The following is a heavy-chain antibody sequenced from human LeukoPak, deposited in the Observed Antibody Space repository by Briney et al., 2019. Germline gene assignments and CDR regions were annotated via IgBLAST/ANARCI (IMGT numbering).Heavy chain of an antibody. D-gene: IGHD3-22*01. CDR2: IYYTGST. J-gene: IGHJ6*02. CDR3: ARGVSYYYDSSGYYRGYYYYYGMDV. V-gene: IGHV4-59*12. CDR1: GGSMSTYY. Sequence: SETLSLTCTVSGGSMSTYYWTWIRQPPGKGLEWIGFIYYTGSTNYNPSLKSRVTISVDTSKNQFSLKLSSVTAADTAVYYCARGVSYYYDSSGYYRGYYYYYGMDVWGQGTTVTVSS.